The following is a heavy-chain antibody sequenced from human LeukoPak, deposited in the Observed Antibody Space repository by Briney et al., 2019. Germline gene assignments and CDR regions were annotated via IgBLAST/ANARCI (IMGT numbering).Heavy chain of an antibody. J-gene: IGHJ4*02. D-gene: IGHD6-13*01. CDR3: TTIAAAGQVDY. CDR2: IKSKTDGGTT. V-gene: IGHV3-15*01. CDR1: GFTFSNAW. Sequence: GGSLRLSCAASGFTFSNAWMSWVRQAPGKGLEWVGRIKSKTDGGTTDYAAPVKGRFIISRDDSKNTLYVQMNSLKTEDTAVYYCTTIAAAGQVDYWGQGTLVTVSS.